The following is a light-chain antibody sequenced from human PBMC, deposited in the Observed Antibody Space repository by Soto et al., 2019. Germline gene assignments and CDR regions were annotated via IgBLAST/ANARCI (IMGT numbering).Light chain of an antibody. J-gene: IGKJ1*01. CDR3: QQYGSSAWT. Sequence: EIELTQSPGTLSLSPGERATLSCRASQSISSNYLAWYQQRPGQAPRLLIYGASSRATGIPDRFSGSGSGTDFTLTISRLEPEDFAVYYCQQYGSSAWTLGQGTKVDIK. CDR2: GAS. CDR1: QSISSNY. V-gene: IGKV3-20*01.